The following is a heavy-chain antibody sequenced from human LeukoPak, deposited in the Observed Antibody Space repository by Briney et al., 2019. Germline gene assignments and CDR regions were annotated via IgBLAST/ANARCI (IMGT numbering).Heavy chain of an antibody. CDR3: GGYGSGTYYPFC. V-gene: IGHV4-4*07. J-gene: IGHJ4*02. CDR2: IYASGST. CDR1: GGSISSYY. Sequence: SETLSLTCTVSGGSISSYYWSWIRQPAGKGLEWIGRIYASGSTNYNPSLKSRVTMTVDTSKNQFSLKLSSVTAADTAVYYCGGYGSGTYYPFCWGQGTLVTVSS. D-gene: IGHD3-10*01.